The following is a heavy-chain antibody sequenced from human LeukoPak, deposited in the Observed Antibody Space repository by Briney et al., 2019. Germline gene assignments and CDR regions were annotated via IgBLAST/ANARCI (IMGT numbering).Heavy chain of an antibody. CDR3: ARAATYYDILTGAPGYYGMDV. D-gene: IGHD3-9*01. J-gene: IGHJ6*02. Sequence: GGSLRLSCAASGFTFSDYYMSWIRQAPGKGLERVSYISSSSSYTNYADSVKGRFTISRDNAKNSLYLQMNSLRAEDTAVYYCARAATYYDILTGAPGYYGMDVWGQGTTVTVSS. CDR1: GFTFSDYY. CDR2: ISSSSSYT. V-gene: IGHV3-11*05.